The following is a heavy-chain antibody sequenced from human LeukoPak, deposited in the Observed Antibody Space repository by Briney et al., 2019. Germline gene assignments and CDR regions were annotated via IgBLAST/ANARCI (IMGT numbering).Heavy chain of an antibody. CDR3: ARDLGGYYDR. Sequence: SETLSLTCTVSGGSISSYYWSWVRQPPGKGLEWIGYIYYSGSTNYNPSLKSRVTISVDTSKNQFSLKLSSVTAADTAVYYCARDLGGYYDRWGQGTLVTVSS. CDR2: IYYSGST. V-gene: IGHV4-59*01. D-gene: IGHD3-16*01. J-gene: IGHJ4*02. CDR1: GGSISSYY.